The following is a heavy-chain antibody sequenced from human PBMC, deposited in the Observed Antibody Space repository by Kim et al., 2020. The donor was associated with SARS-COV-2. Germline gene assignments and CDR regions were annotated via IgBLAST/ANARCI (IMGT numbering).Heavy chain of an antibody. CDR2: IYHSGST. V-gene: IGHV4-4*02. J-gene: IGHJ4*02. CDR1: GGSISSSNW. CDR3: ARDKQLVLGSFDY. D-gene: IGHD6-6*01. Sequence: SETLSLTCAVSGGSISSSNWWSRVRQPPGKGLEWIGEIYHSGSTNYNPSLKSRVTISVDKSKNQFSLKLSSVTAADTAVYYCARDKQLVLGSFDYWGQGTLVTVSS.